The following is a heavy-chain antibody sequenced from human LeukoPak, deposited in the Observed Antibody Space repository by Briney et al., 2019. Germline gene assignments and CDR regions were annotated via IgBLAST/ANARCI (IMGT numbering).Heavy chain of an antibody. J-gene: IGHJ3*02. CDR1: GGSFSSYY. V-gene: IGHV4-59*08. D-gene: IGHD2-8*01. CDR3: ARQGYCTNGVCPDAFDI. Sequence: PSETLSLTCTVPGGSFSSYYWSWIRQPPGKRVEWMGYIYYSGRTNYNPSLKIRVTISVDTSKTQFSLKLSSVTAADTAVYYCARQGYCTNGVCPDAFDIWGQGTMVTVSS. CDR2: IYYSGRT.